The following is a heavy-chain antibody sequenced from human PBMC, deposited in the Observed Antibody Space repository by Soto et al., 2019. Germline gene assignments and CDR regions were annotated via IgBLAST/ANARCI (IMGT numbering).Heavy chain of an antibody. CDR2: INHSGST. D-gene: IGHD3-10*01. CDR1: GGSFSGYY. J-gene: IGHJ5*02. Sequence: SETLSLTCAVYGGSFSGYYWSWIRQPPGKGLEWIGEINHSGSTNYNPSLKSRVTISVDTSKNQFSLKLSSVTAADTAVYYCARGGAIRGVIIRSWWFDPWGQGTLVTVSS. CDR3: ARGGAIRGVIIRSWWFDP. V-gene: IGHV4-34*01.